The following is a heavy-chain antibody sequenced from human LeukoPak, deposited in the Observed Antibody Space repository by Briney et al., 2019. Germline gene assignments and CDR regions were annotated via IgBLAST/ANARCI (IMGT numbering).Heavy chain of an antibody. Sequence: SETLSLTCTVSGGSISSGGYYWSWIRQHPGEGLEWIGYIYYSGSTYYNPSLKSRVTISVDTSKNQFSLKLSSVTAADTAVYYCAREGAVRGTNGVWTFDPWGQGTLVTVSS. CDR2: IYYSGST. D-gene: IGHD2-8*01. CDR3: AREGAVRGTNGVWTFDP. J-gene: IGHJ5*02. V-gene: IGHV4-31*03. CDR1: GGSISSGGYY.